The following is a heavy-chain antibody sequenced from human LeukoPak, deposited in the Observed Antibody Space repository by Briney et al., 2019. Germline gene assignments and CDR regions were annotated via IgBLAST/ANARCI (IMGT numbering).Heavy chain of an antibody. D-gene: IGHD5-24*01. CDR2: IYYSGST. V-gene: IGHV4-59*08. Sequence: PSETLSLTCTVSGGSISGYYWSWIRQPPGKGLEWIGYIYYSGSTNYNPSLKSRVTISVDTSKNQFSLKLSSVTAADTAVYYCARLHNVRYYYYGMDVWGKGTTVTVSS. CDR3: ARLHNVRYYYYGMDV. CDR1: GGSISGYY. J-gene: IGHJ6*04.